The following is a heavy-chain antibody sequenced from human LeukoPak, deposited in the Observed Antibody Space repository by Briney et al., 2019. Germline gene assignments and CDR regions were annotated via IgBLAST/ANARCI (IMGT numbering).Heavy chain of an antibody. J-gene: IGHJ6*03. D-gene: IGHD4-17*01. CDR1: GFTFSSYW. V-gene: IGHV3-7*01. CDR3: ARPFVTTYVDV. Sequence: GGSLRLSCVASGFTFSSYWMSWVRPAPGEGLGWVANIKQDGSEKYYVDSVKGRFTISRDNAKNSLYLQMDSLRAEDTAVYYCARPFVTTYVDVWGKGTTVTVSS. CDR2: IKQDGSEK.